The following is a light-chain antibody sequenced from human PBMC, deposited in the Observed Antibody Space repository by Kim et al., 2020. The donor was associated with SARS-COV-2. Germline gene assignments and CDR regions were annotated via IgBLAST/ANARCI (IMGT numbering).Light chain of an antibody. CDR3: QQRSNWPLT. CDR1: QSVSYY. CDR2: DAS. V-gene: IGKV3-11*01. J-gene: IGKJ4*01. Sequence: LSPGKRTTPSCRASQSVSYYLVWYQQKPGQAPRLLIYDASNRATGIPDRFSGSGSGTDFTLTISSLEPEDFAVYYCQQRSNWPLTFGGGTKVDIK.